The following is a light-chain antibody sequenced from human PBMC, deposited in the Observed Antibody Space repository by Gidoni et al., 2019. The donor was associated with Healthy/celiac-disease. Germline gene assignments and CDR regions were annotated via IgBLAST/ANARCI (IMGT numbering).Light chain of an antibody. CDR1: QSISSY. J-gene: IGKJ1*01. CDR2: AAS. Sequence: DIHMTQSPSSLSASVGDRVTITCRASQSISSYLNWYQQKPGKAPKLLIYAASSLQSGVPSRFSGSGSGTDFTLTISSLQPEDFATYYCQKSYSTPWTFGQGTKVEIK. V-gene: IGKV1-39*01. CDR3: QKSYSTPWT.